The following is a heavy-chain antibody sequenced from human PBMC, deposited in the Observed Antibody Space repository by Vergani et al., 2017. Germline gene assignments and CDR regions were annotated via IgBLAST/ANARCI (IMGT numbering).Heavy chain of an antibody. Sequence: QVQLVQSGAEVTKPGASVKVSCKASGGTFSSYAISWVRQAPGQGLEWMGIINPSGGSTSYAQKFQGRVTITADESTSTAYMELSSLRSEDTAVYYCAREETRAGDNWFDPWGQGTLVTVSS. D-gene: IGHD3-10*01. CDR3: AREETRAGDNWFDP. CDR2: INPSGGST. J-gene: IGHJ5*02. V-gene: IGHV1-69*18. CDR1: GGTFSSYA.